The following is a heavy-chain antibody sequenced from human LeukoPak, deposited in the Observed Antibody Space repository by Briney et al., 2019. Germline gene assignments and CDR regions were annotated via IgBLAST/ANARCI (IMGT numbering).Heavy chain of an antibody. CDR1: GGTFSSNT. J-gene: IGHJ4*02. CDR2: IIPIIGTA. V-gene: IGHV1-69*16. D-gene: IGHD3-3*02. Sequence: SVKVSCKASGGTFSSNTISWVRHAPGQGLERVGGIIPIIGTANYAQKFQGRDTITTDESTSTTYMELSSLTVEDTAVYYCAKAGVISGWDYWGQGVLVTVSS. CDR3: AKAGVISGWDY.